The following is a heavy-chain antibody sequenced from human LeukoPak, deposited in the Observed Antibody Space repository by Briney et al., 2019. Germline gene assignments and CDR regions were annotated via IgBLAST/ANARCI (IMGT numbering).Heavy chain of an antibody. D-gene: IGHD3-10*01. CDR1: GFIFSSAW. CDR2: IKTKIDGGTT. J-gene: IGHJ4*02. Sequence: GGSLRLSCAASGFIFSSAWMSWVRQAPGKGLEWVGHIKTKIDGGTTDYAAPVKGRFTISRDNSKNTLYLQMNSLRAEDTAVYYCAKDGNYYGSGSLDYWGQGTLVTVSS. CDR3: AKDGNYYGSGSLDY. V-gene: IGHV3-15*01.